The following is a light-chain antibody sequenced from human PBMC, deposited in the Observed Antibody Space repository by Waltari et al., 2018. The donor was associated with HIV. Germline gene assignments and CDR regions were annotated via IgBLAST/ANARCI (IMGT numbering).Light chain of an antibody. CDR1: QSVSNN. CDR3: QQYNTWPLT. V-gene: IGKV3-15*01. J-gene: IGKJ1*01. CDR2: GAS. Sequence: EIVMTQSPATLSVSPGDRVTLSCRTSQSVSNNLAWYQQKPGQSPRLLIYGASTRATGIPVTFSGRGSGTEFTLTISSLQSEDFAIYYCQQYNTWPLTFGRGTTVEIK.